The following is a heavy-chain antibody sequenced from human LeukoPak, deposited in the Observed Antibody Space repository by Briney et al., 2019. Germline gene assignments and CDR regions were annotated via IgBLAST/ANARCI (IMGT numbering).Heavy chain of an antibody. V-gene: IGHV3-23*01. J-gene: IGHJ4*02. CDR1: GFTFGSHA. Sequence: GGSLRLSCEASGFTFGSHAMYWVRQAPGKGLEWVAGIFGSGGSPHYADPVKGRFTISRDNSRNTVYLQINSLRAEDTAVYYCARLKEYYYDSSGYPFFDYWGQGTLVTVSS. D-gene: IGHD3-22*01. CDR2: IFGSGGSP. CDR3: ARLKEYYYDSSGYPFFDY.